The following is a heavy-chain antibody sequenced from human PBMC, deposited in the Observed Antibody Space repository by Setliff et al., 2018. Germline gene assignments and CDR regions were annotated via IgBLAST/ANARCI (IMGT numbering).Heavy chain of an antibody. D-gene: IGHD3-3*02. V-gene: IGHV3-9*03. Sequence: ALRLSCAASGFTFDDYAMHWVRQAPGKGLEWVSGISWTSGSIGDADSVKGRFTISRDNAKNSLYLQMNSLRAEDMALYYCADIFDLSGYWGQGTLITLSS. CDR1: GFTFDDYA. CDR2: ISWTSGSI. CDR3: ADIFDLSGY. J-gene: IGHJ4*02.